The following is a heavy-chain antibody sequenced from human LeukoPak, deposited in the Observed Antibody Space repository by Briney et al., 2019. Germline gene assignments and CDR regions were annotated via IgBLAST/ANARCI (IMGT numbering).Heavy chain of an antibody. CDR2: IYPGDSDT. Sequence: GESLKISCKGSGYSFTSYWIGWVRQMPGKGLEWMGIIYPGDSDTRYSPSFQGQVTISADKSISTAYLQWSSLKASDTAMYYCARASYDSSGYYLVSFFDYWGRGTLVTVSS. J-gene: IGHJ4*02. CDR1: GYSFTSYW. CDR3: ARASYDSSGYYLVSFFDY. D-gene: IGHD3-22*01. V-gene: IGHV5-51*01.